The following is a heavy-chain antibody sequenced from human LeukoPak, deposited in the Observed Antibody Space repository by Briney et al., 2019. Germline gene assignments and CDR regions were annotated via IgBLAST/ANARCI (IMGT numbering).Heavy chain of an antibody. V-gene: IGHV3-21*01. CDR2: ITSSGAYI. Sequence: GGSLRLSCAASGFTFNNYNMNWVRQAPGKALEWVSSITSSGAYIFYADSVKGRFTISRDNAKGSLYLQMNSLGPEDTAVYYCARDPYSGNYGNYYYYYMDVWGKGTTVTISS. CDR3: ARDPYSGNYGNYYYYYMDV. D-gene: IGHD1-26*01. CDR1: GFTFNNYN. J-gene: IGHJ6*03.